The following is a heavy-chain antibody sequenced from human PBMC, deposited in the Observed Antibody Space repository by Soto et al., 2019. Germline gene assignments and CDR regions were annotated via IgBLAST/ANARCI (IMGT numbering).Heavy chain of an antibody. CDR1: GGSISTYY. CDR3: GRMMGYKGIDY. J-gene: IGHJ4*02. V-gene: IGHV4-59*01. CDR2: IYYSGST. Sequence: SETLSLTCTVSGGSISTYYWSWIRQPPGKGLEWIGCIYYSGSTNCNPSLKSRVTISADTSKNQFSLKLSSVTAADTAVYYCGRMMGYKGIDYWGQGTLAPVSS. D-gene: IGHD1-20*01.